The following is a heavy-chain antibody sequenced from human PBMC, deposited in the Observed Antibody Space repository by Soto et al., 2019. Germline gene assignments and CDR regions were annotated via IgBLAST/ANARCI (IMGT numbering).Heavy chain of an antibody. V-gene: IGHV5-51*01. CDR1: GYSFTSYW. J-gene: IGHJ4*02. CDR2: IYPGDSDT. D-gene: IGHD4-17*01. CDR3: ARPRGGGDDYGDYVSEFDY. Sequence: GESLKISCKGSGYSFTSYWIGWVRQMPGKGLEWMGIIYPGDSDTRYSPSFQGQVTISADKSISTAYLQWSSLKASDTAMYYCARPRGGGDDYGDYVSEFDYWGQGTLVTVSS.